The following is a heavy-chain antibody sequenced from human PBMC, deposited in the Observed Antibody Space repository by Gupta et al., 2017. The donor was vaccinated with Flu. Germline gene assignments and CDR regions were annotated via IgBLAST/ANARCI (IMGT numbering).Heavy chain of an antibody. V-gene: IGHV2-5*01. J-gene: IGHJ1*01. CDR2: IYWNDDK. CDR3: AHITREQQLVRPFLH. Sequence: QITLKESGPTLVKPTQTLPLPCPFSGFSLSTSGMGVAWSRQPPGKALEWLALIYWNDDKRYSPSLKSRLTITKDTSKNQVVLTMTSMDPVDTATYYCAHITREQQLVRPFLHWGQGTLVTVSS. CDR1: GFSLSTSGMG. D-gene: IGHD6-13*01.